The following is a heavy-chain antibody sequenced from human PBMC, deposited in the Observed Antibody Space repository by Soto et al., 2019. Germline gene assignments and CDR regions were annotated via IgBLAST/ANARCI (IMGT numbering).Heavy chain of an antibody. Sequence: GESLTISCKGAGDSFTSYWIGWVRQMPGKGLEWMGIIYPGDSDTRYSPSFQGQVTISADKSISTAYLQWSSLKASDTAMYYCARDVSGSYYYYGMDVWGQGTTVTVSS. D-gene: IGHD1-26*01. J-gene: IGHJ6*02. V-gene: IGHV5-51*01. CDR1: GDSFTSYW. CDR3: ARDVSGSYYYYGMDV. CDR2: IYPGDSDT.